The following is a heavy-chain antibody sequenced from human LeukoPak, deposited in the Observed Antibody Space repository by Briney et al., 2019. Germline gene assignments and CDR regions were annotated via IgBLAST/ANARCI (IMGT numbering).Heavy chain of an antibody. Sequence: ASVKVACMASRYTFTGYYMHWVRHAHEEVREWMGWTHPNIADTNYAQKIEGRGTMTRDTSISTAYMELSRLRSDDTAVYYCAILRGYFDYWGQGTVVTVSA. J-gene: IGHJ4*02. CDR2: THPNIADT. V-gene: IGHV1-2*02. CDR3: AILRGYFDY. CDR1: RYTFTGYY.